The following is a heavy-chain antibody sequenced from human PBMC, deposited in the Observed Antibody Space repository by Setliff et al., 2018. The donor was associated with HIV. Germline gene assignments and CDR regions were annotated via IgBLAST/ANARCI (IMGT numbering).Heavy chain of an antibody. V-gene: IGHV4-39*07. D-gene: IGHD2-15*01. CDR1: GGSISSSNYY. Sequence: PSETLSLTCSVSGGSISSSNYYWGWIRQPPGKGLEWIGSIYYSGSTYYNPSLKSRVTISVDTSKNQFSLKLTSVTAADTAVYYCARDLLDGTTVGVVVVTAPSWFDPWGQGTLVTVSS. CDR2: IYYSGST. CDR3: ARDLLDGTTVGVVVVTAPSWFDP. J-gene: IGHJ5*02.